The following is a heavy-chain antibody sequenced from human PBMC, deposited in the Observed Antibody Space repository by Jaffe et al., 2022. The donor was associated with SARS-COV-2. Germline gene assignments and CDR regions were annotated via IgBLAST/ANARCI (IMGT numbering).Heavy chain of an antibody. CDR3: ATGGSAAAREFDY. J-gene: IGHJ4*02. Sequence: QAQLVQSGAEVKKPGASVKVSCKASGYTFTGYYMHWVRQAPGQGLEWMGWINPNTGETNYAQNFQGWVTMTRDTSITTAYMELNRLRSDDTAVYYCATGGSAAAREFDYWGQGTLVTVSS. V-gene: IGHV1-2*04. CDR1: GYTFTGYY. CDR2: INPNTGET. D-gene: IGHD6-13*01.